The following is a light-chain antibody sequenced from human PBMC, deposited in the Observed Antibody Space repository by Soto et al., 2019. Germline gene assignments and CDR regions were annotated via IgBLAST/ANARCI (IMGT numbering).Light chain of an antibody. CDR2: SDN. CDR1: SSNIGSNT. V-gene: IGLV1-44*01. J-gene: IGLJ2*01. Sequence: QAVVTQPPSASGTPGQRVTISCSGSSSNIGSNTVNWYQQLPGTAPKLLIYSDNQRPSGVPDRFSVSKSGTSVSLAISGLQSDDEADYYCAAWDDSLNGVVFGGGTKVTVL. CDR3: AAWDDSLNGVV.